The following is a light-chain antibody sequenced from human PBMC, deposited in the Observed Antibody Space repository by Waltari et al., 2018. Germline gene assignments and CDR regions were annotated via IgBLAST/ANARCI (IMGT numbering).Light chain of an antibody. CDR3: QQHDNLPLT. V-gene: IGKV1-5*03. J-gene: IGKJ4*01. CDR2: KAS. Sequence: DIQMTQSPSTLSASVGDRVTITCRASQSISSWLAWYQQKPGKAPKLLIYKASSLESGVPSRFSGSGSGTDFTFTISSLQPEDIATYYCQQHDNLPLTFGGGTKVEIK. CDR1: QSISSW.